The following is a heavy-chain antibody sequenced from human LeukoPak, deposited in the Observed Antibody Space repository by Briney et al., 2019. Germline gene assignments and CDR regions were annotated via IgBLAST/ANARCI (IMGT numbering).Heavy chain of an antibody. D-gene: IGHD3-16*01. CDR2: IYYSGST. CDR3: ARGGRDNAFDI. Sequence: SETLSLTCTVCGGSISSSSYYWGWIRQPPGKGLEWIGSIYYSGSTYYNPSLKSRVTISVDTSKNQFSLKLSSVTAAGTAVYYCARGGRDNAFDIWGQGTMVTVSS. J-gene: IGHJ3*02. CDR1: GGSISSSSYY. V-gene: IGHV4-39*07.